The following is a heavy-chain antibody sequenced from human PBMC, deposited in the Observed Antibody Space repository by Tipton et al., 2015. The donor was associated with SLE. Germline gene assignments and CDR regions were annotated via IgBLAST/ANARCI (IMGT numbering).Heavy chain of an antibody. V-gene: IGHV4-31*03. CDR2: IYYSGST. J-gene: IGHJ4*02. CDR3: ARSPSSGWEYYFDY. Sequence: TLSLTCTVSGGSISSGGYYWSWIRQHPGKGLEWIGYIYYSGSTYYNPSLKSRVTMSVDTSKNQFSLKLSSVTAADTAVYYCARSPSSGWEYYFDYWGQGTLVTVSS. D-gene: IGHD6-19*01. CDR1: GGSISSGGYY.